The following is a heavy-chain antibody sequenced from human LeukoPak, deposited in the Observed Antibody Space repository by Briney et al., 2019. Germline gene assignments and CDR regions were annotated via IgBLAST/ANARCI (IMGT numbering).Heavy chain of an antibody. V-gene: IGHV4-59*08. J-gene: IGHJ4*02. D-gene: IGHD5-18*01. CDR1: GGSISSSS. Sequence: SETLSLTCTVSGGSISSSSWSWIRQSPGKGLEWIGYIYYSGTTNYNPSLKSRVTISVDTSKNQFSLKLRSVTAADTAVYYCAKTGPMVTPFDYWGPGTLVTVSS. CDR3: AKTGPMVTPFDY. CDR2: IYYSGTT.